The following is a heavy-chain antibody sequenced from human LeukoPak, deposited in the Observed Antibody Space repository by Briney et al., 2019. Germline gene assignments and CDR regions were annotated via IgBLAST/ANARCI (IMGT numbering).Heavy chain of an antibody. V-gene: IGHV3-30*02. CDR1: GFTFNNFG. CDR2: MGYEGIHK. Sequence: PGGYLRLSCAASGFTFNNFGMHWVRQAPGKGLEWVAFMGYEGIHKYYADSVKGRFTISKDNSKATLYLQINSLRPEDTAVYYCARDLHGGYSSDYWGQGTLVTVSS. J-gene: IGHJ4*02. D-gene: IGHD4-23*01. CDR3: ARDLHGGYSSDY.